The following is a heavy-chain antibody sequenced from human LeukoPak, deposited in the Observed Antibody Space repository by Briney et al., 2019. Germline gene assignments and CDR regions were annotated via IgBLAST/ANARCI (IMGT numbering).Heavy chain of an antibody. CDR2: ISSSSSYI. J-gene: IGHJ3*02. D-gene: IGHD3-10*01. CDR1: GFTFSSYS. Sequence: PGGSLRLSCAASGFTFSSYSMNWVRQAPGKGLEWVSSISSSSSYIYYADSVKGRFTISRDNAKNSLYLQMNSLRAEDTAVYYCARDAMVRGDRHDAFDIWGQGTMVTVSS. V-gene: IGHV3-21*01. CDR3: ARDAMVRGDRHDAFDI.